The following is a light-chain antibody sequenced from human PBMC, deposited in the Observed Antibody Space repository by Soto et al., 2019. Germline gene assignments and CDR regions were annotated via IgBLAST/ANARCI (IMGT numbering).Light chain of an antibody. V-gene: IGKV3-11*01. J-gene: IGKJ4*01. CDR2: DAS. CDR1: QSVSSY. CDR3: QQGSNWPPGLS. Sequence: EIVLTQSPANLSLSPGERATLSCRASQSVSSYLAWYQQKPGQAPRLLIYDASNRATGIPARFSGSGSATDFTLTISSLEPEDFAVYYCQQGSNWPPGLSFGGGTKVEIK.